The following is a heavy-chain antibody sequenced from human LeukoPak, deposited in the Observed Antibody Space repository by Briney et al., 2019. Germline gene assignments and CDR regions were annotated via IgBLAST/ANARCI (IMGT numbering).Heavy chain of an antibody. V-gene: IGHV4-61*02. D-gene: IGHD2-21*01. CDR2: IYTSGST. CDR1: GGSISSGSYY. CDR3: TRYSYSCDAFDI. Sequence: SETLSLTCTVSGGSISSGSYYWSWIRQPAGKGLEWIGRIYTSGSTNYNPSLKSRVTISVDTSKNQFSLKLSSVTAADTAVYYCTRYSYSCDAFDIWGQGTMVTVSS. J-gene: IGHJ3*02.